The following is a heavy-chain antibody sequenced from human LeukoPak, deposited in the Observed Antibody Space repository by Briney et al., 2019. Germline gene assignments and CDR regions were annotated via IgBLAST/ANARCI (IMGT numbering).Heavy chain of an antibody. CDR2: ISKDGSDT. V-gene: IGHV3-74*01. J-gene: IGHJ4*02. CDR3: ARGGYSGSYYRFS. Sequence: GGSLRLSCAASGFRFSDYWMHWVHQAPGKGPEWLSRISKDGSDTVYADSAKGRFTASRDNAKNTVYLQVTNLRPEDTAVYFCARGGYSGSYYRFSWCQGTLVTVAS. CDR1: GFRFSDYW. D-gene: IGHD6-6*01.